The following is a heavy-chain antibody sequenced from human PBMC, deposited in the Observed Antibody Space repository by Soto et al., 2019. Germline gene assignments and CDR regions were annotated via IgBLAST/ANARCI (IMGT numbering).Heavy chain of an antibody. CDR1: GFSFSTYG. J-gene: IGHJ6*02. Sequence: SCAXSGFSFSTYGIHWVRQAPGKGLEWVAVIWYDGSYKYYADSVKGRFTISRDNSKTFLQMNSLRDEDTAVYYCARDLYSNSIYYYGMDVWGQGTTVTVSS. D-gene: IGHD6-6*01. V-gene: IGHV3-33*01. CDR3: ARDLYSNSIYYYGMDV. CDR2: IWYDGSYK.